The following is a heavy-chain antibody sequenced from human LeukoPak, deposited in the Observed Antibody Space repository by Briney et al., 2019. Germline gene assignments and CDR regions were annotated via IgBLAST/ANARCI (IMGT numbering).Heavy chain of an antibody. CDR2: IYTSGST. D-gene: IGHD4-17*01. Sequence: SETLSLTCTVSGGSISSYYWSWIRQPAGKGLEWIGRIYTSGSTNYNPSLKSRVTMSVDTSKNQFSLRLSSVTAADTAVYYCARETFGYGDHIRTYYYYYYMDVWGKGTTVTVSS. V-gene: IGHV4-4*07. J-gene: IGHJ6*03. CDR3: ARETFGYGDHIRTYYYYYYMDV. CDR1: GGSISSYY.